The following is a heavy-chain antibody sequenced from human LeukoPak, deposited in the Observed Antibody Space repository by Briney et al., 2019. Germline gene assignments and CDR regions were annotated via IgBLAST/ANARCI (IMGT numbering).Heavy chain of an antibody. CDR3: ARRSVRGVIRY. D-gene: IGHD3-10*01. CDR1: GGSFSGYY. J-gene: IGHJ4*02. CDR2: VYHTGST. V-gene: IGHV4-34*01. Sequence: PSETLSLTCAVYGGSFSGYYWSCIRQPPGKGLEWIGEVYHTGSTNYNPSLKSRVTISVDTSKNQFSLKLSSVTAADTAVYYCARRSVRGVIRYWGQGTLVTVSS.